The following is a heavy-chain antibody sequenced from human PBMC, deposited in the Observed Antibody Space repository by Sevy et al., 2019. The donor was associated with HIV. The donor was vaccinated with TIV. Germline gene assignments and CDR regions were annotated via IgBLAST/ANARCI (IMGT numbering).Heavy chain of an antibody. CDR3: ARRPDFGVIIPTGVLDV. D-gene: IGHD3-3*01. J-gene: IGHJ6*02. Sequence: GGSLRLSCVTFGFSINNAWMSWVRQAPGKGLQWVSVISDSGRSTYYADSVQGRVTISRDNSKNTMHLHMNSLRVEDTATYYCARRPDFGVIIPTGVLDVWGQGTTVTVSS. CDR2: ISDSGRST. CDR1: GFSINNAW. V-gene: IGHV3-23*01.